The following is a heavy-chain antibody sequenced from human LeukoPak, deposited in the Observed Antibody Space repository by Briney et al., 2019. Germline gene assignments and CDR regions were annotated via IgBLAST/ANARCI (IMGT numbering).Heavy chain of an antibody. D-gene: IGHD6-6*01. J-gene: IGHJ5*02. V-gene: IGHV3-23*01. CDR1: GFTFSSYA. Sequence: GGSLRLSCAASGFTFSSYAMSWVRQAPGKGLEWVSAISGSGGSTYYADSVKGRFTISRDNSKNTLYLQMNSLRAEDTAVYYCAKDLTRIAARPGDWFDPWGQGTLVTVSS. CDR2: ISGSGGST. CDR3: AKDLTRIAARPGDWFDP.